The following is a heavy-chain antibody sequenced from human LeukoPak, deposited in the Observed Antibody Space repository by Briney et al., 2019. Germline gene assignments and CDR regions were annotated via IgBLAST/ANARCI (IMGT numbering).Heavy chain of an antibody. V-gene: IGHV3-72*01. D-gene: IGHD3-22*01. Sequence: GSLRLSCEASGFTFSDYILDWVRQAPGKGLEWVGRIRRRSKNYTTEYAASVKDRFLISRDDSKNSLYLHMNGLKTEDTAVYYCSRDGTLSDDSGFDIWGQGTMVTVS. CDR2: IRRRSKNYTT. CDR3: SRDGTLSDDSGFDI. CDR1: GFTFSDYI. J-gene: IGHJ3*02.